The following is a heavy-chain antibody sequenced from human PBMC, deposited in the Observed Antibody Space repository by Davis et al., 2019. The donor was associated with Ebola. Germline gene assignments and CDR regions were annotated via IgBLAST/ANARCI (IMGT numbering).Heavy chain of an antibody. CDR1: GFTFSDYY. CDR2: IYYSGST. D-gene: IGHD4-17*01. Sequence: GSLRLSCAASGFTFSDYYMSWIRQAPGKGLEWIGSIYYSGSTYYNPSLKSRVTISVDTSKNQFSLKLSSVTAADTAVYYCARLLATVNHNFDYWGQGTLVTVSS. CDR3: ARLLATVNHNFDY. J-gene: IGHJ4*02. V-gene: IGHV4-39*01.